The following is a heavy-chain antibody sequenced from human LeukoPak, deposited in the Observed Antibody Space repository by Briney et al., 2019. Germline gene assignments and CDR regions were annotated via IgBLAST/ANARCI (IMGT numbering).Heavy chain of an antibody. V-gene: IGHV4-30-2*01. CDR2: IYHSGST. CDR1: GGSISSGGYS. CDR3: ARESPPRDNDAFDI. Sequence: SETLSLTCAVSGGSISSGGYSWSWIRQPPGKGLEWIGYIYHSGSTYYNPSLKSRVTISVDRSKNQFSLKLSSVTAADTAVYYCARESPPRDNDAFDIWGQGTMVTVSS. J-gene: IGHJ3*02.